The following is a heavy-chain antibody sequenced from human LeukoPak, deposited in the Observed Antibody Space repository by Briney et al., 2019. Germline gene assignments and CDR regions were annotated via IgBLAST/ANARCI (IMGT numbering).Heavy chain of an antibody. J-gene: IGHJ4*02. CDR2: ISGSGGST. CDR1: GFTFSNYA. Sequence: GGSLRLSCAASGFTFSNYAMSWVRQAPGKGLGWVSAISGSGGSTYYADSVKGRFTISRDNSKNTLFLQMNSLRAEDTAVYYCAKDLDGDPLDYFDYWGQGTLVTVSS. D-gene: IGHD4-17*01. CDR3: AKDLDGDPLDYFDY. V-gene: IGHV3-23*01.